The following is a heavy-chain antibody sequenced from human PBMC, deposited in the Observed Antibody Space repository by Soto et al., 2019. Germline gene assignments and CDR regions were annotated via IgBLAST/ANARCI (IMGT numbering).Heavy chain of an antibody. CDR2: ISGSGDSP. V-gene: IGHV3-23*01. Sequence: GGSLGLSCAVSGFTFSNYAMNWVRQAPGKGLEWVSAISGSGDSPYYADSVKGRFTISRDNSKNTLFLQMNSLRAEDTAVYYCAKDGLYYDVLTGYYARDFDYWGQGTLVTVSS. J-gene: IGHJ4*02. CDR1: GFTFSNYA. D-gene: IGHD3-9*01. CDR3: AKDGLYYDVLTGYYARDFDY.